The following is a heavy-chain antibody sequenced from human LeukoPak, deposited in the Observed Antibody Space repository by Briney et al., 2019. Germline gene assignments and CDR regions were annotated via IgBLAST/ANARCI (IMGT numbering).Heavy chain of an antibody. CDR1: GFTFSNYA. Sequence: PGGSLRLSCAASGFTFSNYAMSCVRQAPGKGLEWVSAISGSGGSTYYADSVKGRFTISRDNSKNTLYLQMNSLRAEDTAVYYCGKGSGVSVAGNFDYWGQGTLVTVSS. CDR2: ISGSGGST. J-gene: IGHJ4*02. D-gene: IGHD2-15*01. V-gene: IGHV3-23*01. CDR3: GKGSGVSVAGNFDY.